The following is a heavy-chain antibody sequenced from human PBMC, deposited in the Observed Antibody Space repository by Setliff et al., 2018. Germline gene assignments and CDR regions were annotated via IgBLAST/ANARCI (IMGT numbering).Heavy chain of an antibody. Sequence: RLSCAASGFTFSSYAMHWVRQAPGKGLEWVAIIWYDGRNKYYADSVYGRFTVSRDNSKNTLYLQMNSLRAEDTAVYYCARDRDDGSSFAEYFQHWGQGTLVTVSS. V-gene: IGHV3-33*01. CDR1: GFTFSSYA. CDR3: ARDRDDGSSFAEYFQH. D-gene: IGHD3-10*01. J-gene: IGHJ1*01. CDR2: IWYDGRNK.